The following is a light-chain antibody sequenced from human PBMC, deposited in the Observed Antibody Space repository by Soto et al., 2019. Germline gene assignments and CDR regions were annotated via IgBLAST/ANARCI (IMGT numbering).Light chain of an antibody. J-gene: IGLJ3*02. V-gene: IGLV2-23*01. Sequence: QSALTQPASVSGSPEQSITISCTGTSSDVGAYNLVSWYQQHPGKAPRLIIYEGSKRPSGISHRFSGSKSDNTASLTISGLPAEDEAHYHCCSYAGSRTFVFGGGTKLTVL. CDR2: EGS. CDR1: SSDVGAYNL. CDR3: CSYAGSRTFV.